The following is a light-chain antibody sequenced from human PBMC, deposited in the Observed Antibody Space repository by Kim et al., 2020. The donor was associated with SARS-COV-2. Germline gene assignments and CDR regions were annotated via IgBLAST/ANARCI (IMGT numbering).Light chain of an antibody. CDR3: QQYDNSPYT. CDR2: GTS. Sequence: LSPGERATLSCRASQSVTSNTLAGFQQKPGQAPGLLIYGTSSRATGIPDRFSGSGSGTDFTLTISRLEPEDFAVYYCQQYDNSPYTFGQGTKLEI. CDR1: QSVTSNT. V-gene: IGKV3-20*01. J-gene: IGKJ2*01.